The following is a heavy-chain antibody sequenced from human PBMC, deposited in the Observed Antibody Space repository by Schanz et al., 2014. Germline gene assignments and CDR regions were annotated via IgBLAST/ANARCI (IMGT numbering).Heavy chain of an antibody. D-gene: IGHD3-10*01. CDR2: MNPKNGAT. Sequence: QAQLVQSGAEVKRSGASVKISCKASRYDFRDYYVQWVRQAPGYGLGWVGRMNPKNGATIYAQKFQGRVSMTRDMFTSTAYMEVRSLRHDDTALYYCARVLYFGPGIAYYGVDVWGQGTAVSVS. J-gene: IGHJ6*02. V-gene: IGHV1-2*06. CDR3: ARVLYFGPGIAYYGVDV. CDR1: RYDFRDYY.